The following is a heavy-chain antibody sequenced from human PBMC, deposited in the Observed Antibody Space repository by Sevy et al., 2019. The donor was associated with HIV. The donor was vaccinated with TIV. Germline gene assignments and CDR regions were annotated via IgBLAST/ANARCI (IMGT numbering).Heavy chain of an antibody. Sequence: GGSLRLSCAASGFTFSSYAMGWVRQAPGKGLEWVSAISGSGGSTYYADSVKGRFTISRDNSKNTLYLQMNSLRAEDTAVYYCAPKRGIVVVTADADDAFDIWGQGTMVTVSS. CDR3: APKRGIVVVTADADDAFDI. CDR2: ISGSGGST. J-gene: IGHJ3*02. CDR1: GFTFSSYA. D-gene: IGHD2-21*02. V-gene: IGHV3-23*01.